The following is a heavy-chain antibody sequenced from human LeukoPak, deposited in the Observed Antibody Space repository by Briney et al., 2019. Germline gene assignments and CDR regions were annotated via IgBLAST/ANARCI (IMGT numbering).Heavy chain of an antibody. J-gene: IGHJ6*03. CDR3: ARPRGYYYYMDV. Sequence: GESLQISSKGSGSSFSNYWIGWVRQLPGKGLEWMGIIYPGDSDTRYSPSFQGQVTISADKSISTAYLQWSSLKASDTAMYYCARPRGYYYYMDVWGSGTTVTVPS. CDR1: GSSFSNYW. D-gene: IGHD3-10*01. V-gene: IGHV5-51*01. CDR2: IYPGDSDT.